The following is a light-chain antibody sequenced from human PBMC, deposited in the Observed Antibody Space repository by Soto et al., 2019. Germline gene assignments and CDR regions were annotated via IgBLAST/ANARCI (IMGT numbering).Light chain of an antibody. V-gene: IGKV4-1*01. CDR3: QQYYSTSCT. J-gene: IGKJ1*01. CDR2: WAS. Sequence: DIVMTQSPDSLAVSLGERATINCKSSQSVLYSSNNKNYLAWYQQKPGQPPKLLIYWASTRESGVPDRFSGSGSGTDFTFTISSLQAEDVAVYYCQQYYSTSCTFGQGTKVEIK. CDR1: QSVLYSSNNKNY.